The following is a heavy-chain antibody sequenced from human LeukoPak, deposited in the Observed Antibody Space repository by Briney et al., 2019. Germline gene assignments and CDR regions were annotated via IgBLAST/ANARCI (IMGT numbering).Heavy chain of an antibody. Sequence: GGSLRLSCEGSGFTFSNYWMSWVRQAPGKGLEWVANIQQHGSETYYGDSVKGRFTISRDNAKNSLYLQMNSLRAEDTAVYYCARDFPLLWLGDYWGQGTLVTVSS. CDR1: GFTFSNYW. J-gene: IGHJ4*02. V-gene: IGHV3-7*01. D-gene: IGHD3-10*01. CDR2: IQQHGSET. CDR3: ARDFPLLWLGDY.